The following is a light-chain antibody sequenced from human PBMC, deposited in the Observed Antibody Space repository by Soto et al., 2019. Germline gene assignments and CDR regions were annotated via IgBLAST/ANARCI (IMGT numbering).Light chain of an antibody. CDR2: GAS. Sequence: EMVLTQSPGTLSLSPGERASLSCMASHSVSSSYIAWYQQKPGQAPRLLLYGASSRATCIPDRFSGSGSGTDFTLTNSRLEPEDFAVYYCQQYGSSPPSTFGQGTRLESK. J-gene: IGKJ5*01. CDR3: QQYGSSPPST. V-gene: IGKV3-20*01. CDR1: HSVSSSY.